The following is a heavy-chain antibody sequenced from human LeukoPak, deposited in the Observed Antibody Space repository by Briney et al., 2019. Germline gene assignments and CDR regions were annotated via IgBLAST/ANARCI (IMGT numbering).Heavy chain of an antibody. V-gene: IGHV3-21*01. J-gene: IGHJ4*02. CDR2: ISSSSSYI. CDR3: ARGPQADY. CDR1: GFTFSSYS. Sequence: GGSLRLSCAASGFTFSSYSMNWVRQAPGKGLEWVSSISSSSSYIYYAVSVKGRFTISRDNAKNSLYLQMNSLRAEDTAVDYCARGPQADYWGQGTLVTVSS.